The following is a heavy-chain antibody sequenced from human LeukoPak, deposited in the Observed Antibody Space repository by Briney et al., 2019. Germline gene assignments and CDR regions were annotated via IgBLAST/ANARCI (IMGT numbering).Heavy chain of an antibody. J-gene: IGHJ5*02. CDR3: ARAFTMYCSGGSCYPTGWFDP. Sequence: ASVKVSCKASGYTFTSYGISWVRQAPGQGLEWMGWISAYNGNTNYAQKLQGRVTMTTDTSTSTAYMELRSLRSDDTAVYYCARAFTMYCSGGSCYPTGWFDPWGQGTLVTVSS. D-gene: IGHD2-15*01. CDR1: GYTFTSYG. V-gene: IGHV1-18*01. CDR2: ISAYNGNT.